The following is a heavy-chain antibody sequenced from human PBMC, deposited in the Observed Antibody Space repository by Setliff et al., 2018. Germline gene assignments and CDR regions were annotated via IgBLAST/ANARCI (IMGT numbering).Heavy chain of an antibody. CDR3: SRLVRFCTRIVCQRLSGDDY. CDR1: GYTFSNYG. D-gene: IGHD3-10*01. CDR2: ISPHNGNT. V-gene: IGHV1-18*01. Sequence: ASVKVSCKTSGYTFSNYGVSWVRQAPGQGLEWVGWISPHNGNTYYAPKFQGTVLMTADTSTTTAYLELRSLRSDDTAVYYCSRLVRFCTRIVCQRLSGDDYWGQGTLVTVSS. J-gene: IGHJ4*02.